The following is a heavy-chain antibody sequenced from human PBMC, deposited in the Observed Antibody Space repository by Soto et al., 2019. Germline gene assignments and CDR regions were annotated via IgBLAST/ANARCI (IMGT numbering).Heavy chain of an antibody. CDR2: INIGNGNT. D-gene: IGHD2-2*02. Sequence: ASVKVSCKASGYTFTYYPIHWVRQAPGQRLEWMGWINIGNGNTASSQKFQDRVTITRETSASTAYMELTSLRAEDTAVYYCAKGSTTNCYNAADYWGQGTLVTVSS. J-gene: IGHJ4*02. CDR3: AKGSTTNCYNAADY. CDR1: GYTFTYYP. V-gene: IGHV1-3*04.